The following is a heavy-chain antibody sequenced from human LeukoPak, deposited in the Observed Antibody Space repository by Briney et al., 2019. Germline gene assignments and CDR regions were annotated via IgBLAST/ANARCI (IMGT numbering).Heavy chain of an antibody. Sequence: PGGSLRLSRAASGFTFSSYAMHWVRQAPGKGLEWVAVISYDGSNKYYADSVKGRFTISRDNSKNTLYLQMNSLRAEDTAVYYCAKESGTYYYYMDVWGKGTTVTVSS. D-gene: IGHD1-1*01. CDR3: AKESGTYYYYMDV. CDR2: ISYDGSNK. CDR1: GFTFSSYA. V-gene: IGHV3-30-3*02. J-gene: IGHJ6*03.